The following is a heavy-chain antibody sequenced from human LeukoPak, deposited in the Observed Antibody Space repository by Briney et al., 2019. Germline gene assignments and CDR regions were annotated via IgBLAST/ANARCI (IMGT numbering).Heavy chain of an antibody. CDR1: GGSISSGDYY. D-gene: IGHD6-13*01. J-gene: IGHJ4*02. V-gene: IGHV4-30-4*08. CDR3: AREVAAAYYFDY. Sequence: SETLSLTCTVSGGSISSGDYYWSWIRQPPGKGLEWIGYIYYSGSTYYNPSLKSRVTISVDTSKNQFSLKLSSVTVADTAVYYCAREVAAAYYFDYWGQGTLVTVSS. CDR2: IYYSGST.